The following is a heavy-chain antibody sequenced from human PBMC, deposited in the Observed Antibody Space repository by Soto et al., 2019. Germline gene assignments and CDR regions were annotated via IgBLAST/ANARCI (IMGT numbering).Heavy chain of an antibody. CDR2: VYTTGST. CDR1: GGSINTYY. V-gene: IGHV4-4*07. Sequence: SETLSLTCTVTGGSINTYYWSWIRQSAGKGLEWIGRVYTTGSTNYNPSLKSRVTISVDTSRNQFSLSLRSVTAADTAVYYCARDFNSIFDDFADMRWNFDPWGQGTLVTVSS. J-gene: IGHJ5*02. CDR3: ARDFNSIFDDFADMRWNFDP. D-gene: IGHD3-3*02.